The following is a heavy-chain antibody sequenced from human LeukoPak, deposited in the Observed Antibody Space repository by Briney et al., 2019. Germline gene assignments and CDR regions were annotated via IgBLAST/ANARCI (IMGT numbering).Heavy chain of an antibody. J-gene: IGHJ5*02. CDR3: ARSSYSSNWRAYNWFDP. V-gene: IGHV1-8*01. CDR1: GYTFTSYD. D-gene: IGHD6-13*01. Sequence: GASVKVSCKASGYTFTSYDINWVRQATGQGLEWMGWMNPNSGNTGYAQKFQGRVTMTRNTSISTAYMELSSLRSEDTAVYYCARSSYSSNWRAYNWFDPWGQGTLVTVSS. CDR2: MNPNSGNT.